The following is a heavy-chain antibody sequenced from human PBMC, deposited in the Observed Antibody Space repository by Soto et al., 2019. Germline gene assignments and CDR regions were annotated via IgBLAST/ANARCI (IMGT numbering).Heavy chain of an antibody. D-gene: IGHD3-9*01. V-gene: IGHV4-4*02. CDR3: ASLPYDILTGYYRAFDY. CDR2: IYHSGST. Sequence: PSETLSLTCAVSGGSISSSNWWSWVRQPPGKGLEWIGEIYHSGSTNYNPSLKSRVTISVDTSKNQFSLKLSSVTAADTAVYYCASLPYDILTGYYRAFDYWGQGTLVTVSS. J-gene: IGHJ4*02. CDR1: GGSISSSNW.